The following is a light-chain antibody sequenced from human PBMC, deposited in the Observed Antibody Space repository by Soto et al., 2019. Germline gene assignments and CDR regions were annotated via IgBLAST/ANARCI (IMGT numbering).Light chain of an antibody. CDR3: QQYGRSPTT. J-gene: IGKJ1*01. CDR2: GAF. V-gene: IGKV3-20*01. CDR1: QSVSSSY. Sequence: EIVLTLSPGTLSLSPGEGATLSVSASQSVSSSYLAWYQQKPGQAPRLLIYGAFKRATGIPDRFSGSGSGTDFTLTISRMEPEDFAVYYCQQYGRSPTTFGQGTKVDIK.